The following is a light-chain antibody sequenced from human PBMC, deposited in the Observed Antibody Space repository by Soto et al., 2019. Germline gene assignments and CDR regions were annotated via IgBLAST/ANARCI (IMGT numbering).Light chain of an antibody. V-gene: IGLV4-60*02. CDR3: ETWDFNTRV. J-gene: IGLJ3*02. CDR2: LEGSGSY. CDR1: SGHSSYI. Sequence: QPVLTQSSSASASLGSSVKLTCTLSSGHSSYIIALHQQQPGKAPRYLMKLEGSGSYNTGSGVPDRFSGSSSGADRYLTISNLQFEDEADYYCETWDFNTRVFGGGTKLTVL.